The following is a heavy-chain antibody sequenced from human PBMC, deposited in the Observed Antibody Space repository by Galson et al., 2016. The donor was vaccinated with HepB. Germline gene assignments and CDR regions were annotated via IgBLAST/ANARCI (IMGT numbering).Heavy chain of an antibody. CDR3: ARVAVDGPTPFYYYYGMDV. D-gene: IGHD2-15*01. J-gene: IGHJ6*02. CDR2: IWSNGKSK. Sequence: SLRLSCAASGFTFSSYGMHWVRQAPGKGLEWVAVIWSNGKSKYYADSVKGRFTISRDNSKNTLYLQMNSLRAEDTAVYYCARVAVDGPTPFYYYYGMDVWGQGTTVTVSS. CDR1: GFTFSSYG. V-gene: IGHV3-33*08.